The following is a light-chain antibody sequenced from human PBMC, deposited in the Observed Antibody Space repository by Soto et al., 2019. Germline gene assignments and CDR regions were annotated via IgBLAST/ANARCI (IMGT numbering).Light chain of an antibody. Sequence: QTVVTQEPSLSVSPGGTVTLTCGLSSGSVSTSYYPSWYQQTPGQAPRTLIYSTNTRSSGVPDRFSGSILGNKAALTITGAQADNESDYYCVLYMNSGTLFGGGTKVTVL. CDR3: VLYMNSGTL. CDR2: STN. V-gene: IGLV8-61*01. J-gene: IGLJ3*02. CDR1: SGSVSTSYY.